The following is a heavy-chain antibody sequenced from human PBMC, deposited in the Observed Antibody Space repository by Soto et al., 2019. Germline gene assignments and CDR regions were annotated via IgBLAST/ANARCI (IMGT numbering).Heavy chain of an antibody. CDR2: IYSSGST. V-gene: IGHV4-4*07. CDR3: ARGQRFSDWFDP. D-gene: IGHD3-3*01. Sequence: SETLSLTCTVSGGAISTYYWTWIRRTAGKGLEWIGRIYSSGSTKYNPALQSRVTMSLDTSNNQFSLRLTSVTAADTAVYYCARGQRFSDWFDPWGQGTLVTVSS. CDR1: GGAISTYY. J-gene: IGHJ5*02.